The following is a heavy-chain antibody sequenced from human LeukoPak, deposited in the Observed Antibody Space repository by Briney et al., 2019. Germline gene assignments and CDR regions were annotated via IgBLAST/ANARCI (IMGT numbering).Heavy chain of an antibody. Sequence: PEGSLRLSCAASGFTFSSYAMNWVRQAPGKGLEWVSAVRGSDAGTSYADSVKGRFTISRDNSKNTLYLQMNSLRAEDTAVYYCAKNRGGSYYSGSDYWGQGTLVTVSS. V-gene: IGHV3-23*01. CDR3: AKNRGGSYYSGSDY. J-gene: IGHJ4*02. CDR2: VRGSDAGT. D-gene: IGHD1-26*01. CDR1: GFTFSSYA.